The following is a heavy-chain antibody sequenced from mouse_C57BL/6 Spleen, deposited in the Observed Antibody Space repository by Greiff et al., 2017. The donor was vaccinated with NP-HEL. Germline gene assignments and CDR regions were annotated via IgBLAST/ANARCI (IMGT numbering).Heavy chain of an antibody. V-gene: IGHV1-82*01. Sequence: QVQLKESGPELVKPGASVKISCKASGYAFSSSWMNWVKQRPGKGLEWIGRIYPGDGATNYNGKFKGKATLTADKSSSTAYMQLSSLTSEDSAVYCCARSGYYGSSYRDYWGQGTTLTVSS. J-gene: IGHJ2*01. D-gene: IGHD1-1*01. CDR3: ARSGYYGSSYRDY. CDR2: IYPGDGAT. CDR1: GYAFSSSW.